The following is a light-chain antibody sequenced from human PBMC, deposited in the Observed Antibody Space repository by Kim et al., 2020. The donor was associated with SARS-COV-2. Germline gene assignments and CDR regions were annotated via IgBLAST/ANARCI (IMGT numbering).Light chain of an antibody. CDR2: RNN. J-gene: IGLJ3*02. V-gene: IGLV1-47*01. Sequence: ELTQPPSASGTPGQRVTISCSGSSSNIGSNYVYCYQQLPGTAPKLLIYRNNQRPSGVPDRFSGSKSGTSASLAISGLRSEDEADYYCAAWDDSLSGPVFGGGTKLTVL. CDR3: AAWDDSLSGPV. CDR1: SSNIGSNY.